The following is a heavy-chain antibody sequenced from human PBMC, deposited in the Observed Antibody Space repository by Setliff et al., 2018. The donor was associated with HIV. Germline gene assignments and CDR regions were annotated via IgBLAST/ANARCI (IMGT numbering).Heavy chain of an antibody. CDR1: GFTVSSSY. J-gene: IGHJ3*02. Sequence: ETLRLSCEASGFTVSSSYMAWVRQAPGKGLEWVSTIYSDGSTYHRDSVKGRFTISRDTSKNTLYLQMNSLRAEDTGVYYCARGRESAFDIWGQGTMVTVSS. V-gene: IGHV3-66*01. CDR3: ARGRESAFDI. CDR2: IYSDGST.